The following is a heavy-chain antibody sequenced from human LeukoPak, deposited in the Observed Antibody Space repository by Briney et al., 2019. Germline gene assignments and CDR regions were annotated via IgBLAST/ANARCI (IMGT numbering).Heavy chain of an antibody. Sequence: SETLSLTCTVSGGSISSSSYYWGWIRQPPGKGLEWIGRIYYSGRTYYNPSLKSRVTISVDTSKNQFSLKLSSVTAADTAVYYCARRPSFARSYNWFDPWGQGTLVTVSS. CDR3: ARRPSFARSYNWFDP. CDR2: IYYSGRT. CDR1: GGSISSSSYY. J-gene: IGHJ5*02. V-gene: IGHV4-39*01.